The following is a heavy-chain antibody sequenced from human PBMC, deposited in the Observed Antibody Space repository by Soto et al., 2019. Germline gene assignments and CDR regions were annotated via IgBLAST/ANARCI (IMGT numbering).Heavy chain of an antibody. CDR1: GGSITSTNW. CDR2: IYHTGGT. J-gene: IGHJ3*02. CDR3: AREGSLEAFDI. V-gene: IGHV4-4*02. Sequence: QVQLQESGPGLVKPSGTLSLTCAVSGGSITSTNWWSWVRQPPGQGLEWVGEIYHTGGTNYNPSLKSRVTTSVDKSKNQFSLKLISVTAADTAVYFCAREGSLEAFDIWGRGTMVTVSS.